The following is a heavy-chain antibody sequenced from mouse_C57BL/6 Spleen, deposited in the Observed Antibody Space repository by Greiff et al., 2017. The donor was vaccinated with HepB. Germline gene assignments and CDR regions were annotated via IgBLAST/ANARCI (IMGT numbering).Heavy chain of an antibody. CDR2: IYPGDGDT. V-gene: IGHV1-82*01. CDR1: GYAFSSSW. J-gene: IGHJ2*01. D-gene: IGHD1-1*01. CDR3: ARWGTTVVATPYFDY. Sequence: VQLQQSGPELVKPGASVKISCKASGYAFSSSWMNWVKQRPGTGLEWIGRIYPGDGDTNYNGKFKGKATLTADKSSSTAYMQLSSLTSEDSAVYFCARWGTTVVATPYFDYWGQGTTLTVSS.